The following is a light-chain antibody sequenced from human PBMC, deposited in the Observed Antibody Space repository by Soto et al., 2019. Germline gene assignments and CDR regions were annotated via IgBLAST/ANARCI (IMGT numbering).Light chain of an antibody. CDR3: QQYNNWPPGDT. CDR1: QSVYSN. CDR2: GAS. J-gene: IGKJ2*01. V-gene: IGKV3-15*01. Sequence: ETVMTQSPASLSVSPGERATLSCRASQSVYSNLAWYQQKPGQAPRLLIYGASSRATGIPARFSGSGSGTEFTLTISSLQSEDFVVYYCQQYNNWPPGDTFGQGTKLEIK.